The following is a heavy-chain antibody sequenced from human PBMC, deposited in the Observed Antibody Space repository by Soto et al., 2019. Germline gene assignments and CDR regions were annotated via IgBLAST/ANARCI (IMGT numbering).Heavy chain of an antibody. CDR2: ISYSGST. J-gene: IGHJ4*02. CDR3: ARQTTTLTTFDY. D-gene: IGHD4-17*01. V-gene: IGHV4-59*07. Sequence: SDTLSLTCAVSGGPISSYYWSWIRQPPGKGLEWIGYISYSGSTNYNPSLKSRVTISVDTSKNQFSLKVSSVTAADTAVYYCARQTTTLTTFDYWGQGTLVTVSS. CDR1: GGPISSYY.